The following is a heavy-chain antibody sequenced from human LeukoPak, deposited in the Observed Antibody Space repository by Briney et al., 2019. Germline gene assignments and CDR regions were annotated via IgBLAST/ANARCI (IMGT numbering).Heavy chain of an antibody. CDR1: GYTFTGYY. V-gene: IGHV1-2*02. Sequence: ASVKVSCKASGYTFTGYYMHWVRQAPGQGLEWMAWIDPSSGATNYAHKLQGRVTLTRDTSISTAYMEVSSLGSDDTAVYYCARELIDFHDHTNKGFFDSWGQGTLVTVSS. D-gene: IGHD3/OR15-3a*01. CDR3: ARELIDFHDHTNKGFFDS. CDR2: IDPSSGAT. J-gene: IGHJ4*02.